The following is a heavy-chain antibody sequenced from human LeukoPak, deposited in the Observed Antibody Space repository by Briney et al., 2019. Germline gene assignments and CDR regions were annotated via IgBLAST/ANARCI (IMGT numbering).Heavy chain of an antibody. V-gene: IGHV3-21*01. Sequence: GGSLRLSCAASGFTFSSYSMNWVRQAPGKGLEWVSSISSSSSYIYYADSVKGRFTISRDNAKNSLYLQMNSLRAEDTAVYYCARMSGSGSYWWSFDYWGQGTLVTVSS. CDR1: GFTFSSYS. CDR3: ARMSGSGSYWWSFDY. J-gene: IGHJ4*02. D-gene: IGHD3-10*01. CDR2: ISSSSSYI.